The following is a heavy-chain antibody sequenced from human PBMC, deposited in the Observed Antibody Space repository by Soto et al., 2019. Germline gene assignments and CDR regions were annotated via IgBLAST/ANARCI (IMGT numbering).Heavy chain of an antibody. D-gene: IGHD3-10*01. V-gene: IGHV1-8*01. CDR3: ARGLSYYGNWFEP. CDR1: GYSCTSYD. CDR2: MNPNSGNT. Sequence: ASVKVSCKASGYSCTSYDINWVRQATGQGLEWMGWMNPNSGNTGYAQKFQGRVTMTRNTSISTAYMELSSLRSEDTAVYYCARGLSYYGNWFEPWGQGTLGTVSS. J-gene: IGHJ5*02.